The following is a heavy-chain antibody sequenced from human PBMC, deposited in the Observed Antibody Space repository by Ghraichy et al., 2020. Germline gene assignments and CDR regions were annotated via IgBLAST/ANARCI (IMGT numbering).Heavy chain of an antibody. CDR1: GFTFSRSW. J-gene: IGHJ6*02. CDR3: ARGRALDV. CDR2: MKLDGSEK. V-gene: IGHV3-7*03. Sequence: GGSLRLSCAASGFTFSRSWMSWVRQAPGKGLERVANMKLDGSEKYYVDSVKGRFTISRDDAKNSLFLEMNSLRADDTAVYYCARGRALDVWGPGTTVTVSS.